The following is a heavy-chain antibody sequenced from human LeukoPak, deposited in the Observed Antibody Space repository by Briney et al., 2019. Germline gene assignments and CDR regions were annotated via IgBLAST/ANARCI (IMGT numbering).Heavy chain of an antibody. CDR3: AKDRRGPKSYYYFYYMDV. V-gene: IGHV1-2*02. CDR1: GYTFSDFY. CDR2: INPSGGGT. J-gene: IGHJ6*03. Sequence: GASVKVSCKASGYTFSDFYIHWVRPAPGQGLEWVGWINPSGGGTNYAPQFQGRVTMARDTSISTAYMELSRLTSDDTAVYYCAKDRRGPKSYYYFYYMDVWGKGTTVTVSS. D-gene: IGHD3-16*01.